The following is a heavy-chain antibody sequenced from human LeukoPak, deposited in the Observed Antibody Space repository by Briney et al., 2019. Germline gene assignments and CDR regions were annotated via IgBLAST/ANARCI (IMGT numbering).Heavy chain of an antibody. D-gene: IGHD3-9*01. CDR2: ISAYNGNT. Sequence: ASVKVSCKASGYTFTSYGISWVRQAPGQGLEWMGWISAYNGNTNYAQELQGRVTMTTDTSTSTAYMELRSLRSDDTAVYYCAMKRYDILTGYYPQEDYYYMDVWGKGTTVTASS. CDR3: AMKRYDILTGYYPQEDYYYMDV. CDR1: GYTFTSYG. J-gene: IGHJ6*03. V-gene: IGHV1-18*01.